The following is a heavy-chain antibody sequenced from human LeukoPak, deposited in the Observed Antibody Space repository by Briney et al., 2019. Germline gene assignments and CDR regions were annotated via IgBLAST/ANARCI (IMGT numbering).Heavy chain of an antibody. J-gene: IGHJ5*02. V-gene: IGHV3-23*01. Sequence: GGSLRLSCAASGFTFSSYAMSWVRQAPGKGLEWVSAISGSGGSTYYADSVKGRFTISRDNSKNTLYLQMNSLRAEDTAVYYCAKEERAMVQPDNWFDPWGQGTLVTVSS. CDR1: GFTFSSYA. CDR2: ISGSGGST. CDR3: AKEERAMVQPDNWFDP. D-gene: IGHD3-10*01.